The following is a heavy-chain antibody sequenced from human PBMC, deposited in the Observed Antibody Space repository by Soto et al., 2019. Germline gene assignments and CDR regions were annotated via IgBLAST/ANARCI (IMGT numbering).Heavy chain of an antibody. J-gene: IGHJ4*02. D-gene: IGHD3-16*02. CDR2: IYYSGST. Sequence: QVQLQESGPGLVKPSQTLSLTCTVSGGSISSGGYYWSWIRQHPGKGLEWIGYIYYSGSTYYNPSLKSRVTISVDTSKNQFSLKLSSVTAADTAVYYCARDKITFGGVIVTYTDYWGQGTLVTVSS. CDR1: GGSISSGGYY. V-gene: IGHV4-31*03. CDR3: ARDKITFGGVIVTYTDY.